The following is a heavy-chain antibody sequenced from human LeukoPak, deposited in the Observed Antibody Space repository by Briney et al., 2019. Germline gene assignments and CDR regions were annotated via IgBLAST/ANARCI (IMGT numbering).Heavy chain of an antibody. J-gene: IGHJ4*02. CDR2: IKQDGSEK. Sequence: PGRSLRLSCAASGFTFSSYGMHWVRQAPGKGLEWVANIKQDGSEKYYVDSGKGRFTISRDNAKNSLYLQMNSLRAEDTAVYYCARRRLRCFDYWGQGTLVTVSP. CDR1: GFTFSSYG. CDR3: ARRRLRCFDY. D-gene: IGHD5-12*01. V-gene: IGHV3-7*01.